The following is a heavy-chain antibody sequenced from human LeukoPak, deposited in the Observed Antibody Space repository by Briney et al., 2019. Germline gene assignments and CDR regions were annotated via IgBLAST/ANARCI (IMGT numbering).Heavy chain of an antibody. V-gene: IGHV3-23*01. J-gene: IGHJ5*02. Sequence: RGSLRLSCAASGFTFDDYGMSWVRQAPGKGLEWVSTISGSGGSTYYADSVKGRFTISRDNSKNTLYLQMNSLRAEDTAVYYCVRGYSYGWFDPWGQGTLVTVSS. D-gene: IGHD5-18*01. CDR3: VRGYSYGWFDP. CDR2: ISGSGGST. CDR1: GFTFDDYG.